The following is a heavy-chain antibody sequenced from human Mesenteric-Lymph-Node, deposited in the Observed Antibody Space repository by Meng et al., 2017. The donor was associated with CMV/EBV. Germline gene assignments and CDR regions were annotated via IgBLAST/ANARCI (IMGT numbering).Heavy chain of an antibody. CDR2: IYSGGST. V-gene: IGHV3-66*01. J-gene: IGHJ4*02. CDR1: GVTVSSNY. Sequence: RLSCAASGVTVSSNYMSWVRQAPGKGLEWVSVIYSGGSTYYADSVKGRFTISRDNSKNTLYLQMNSLRAEDTAVYYCARDYRGSYNYWGQGTLVTVSS. CDR3: ARDYRGSYNY. D-gene: IGHD1-26*01.